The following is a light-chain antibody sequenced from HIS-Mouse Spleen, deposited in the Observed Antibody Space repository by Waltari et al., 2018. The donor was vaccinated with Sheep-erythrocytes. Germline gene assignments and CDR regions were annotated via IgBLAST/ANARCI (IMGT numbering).Light chain of an antibody. J-gene: IGLJ3*02. Sequence: QSVLTQPPSVSGAPGQRLTISCTGSSSTIGAGYAVHWYQQLPGTAPKLLIYGNSNRPSGVPDRFSGSKSGTSASLAITGLQAEDEADYYCQSYDSSLSGWVFGGGTKLTVL. V-gene: IGLV1-40*01. CDR3: QSYDSSLSGWV. CDR2: GNS. CDR1: SSTIGAGYA.